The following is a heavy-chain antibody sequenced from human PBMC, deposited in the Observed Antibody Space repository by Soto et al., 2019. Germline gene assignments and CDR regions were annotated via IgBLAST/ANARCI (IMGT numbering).Heavy chain of an antibody. D-gene: IGHD6-19*01. CDR2: IYSGGST. CDR3: ARGRASSGFDY. Sequence: GGSLRLSCAASGFTVSSNYMSWVRQAPGKGLEWVSVIYSGGSTYYADSVKGRFTISRDNSKNTLYLQMNSLRAEDTAVYYCARGRASSGFDYWGQEPWSPSPQ. J-gene: IGHJ4*01. V-gene: IGHV3-66*02. CDR1: GFTVSSNY.